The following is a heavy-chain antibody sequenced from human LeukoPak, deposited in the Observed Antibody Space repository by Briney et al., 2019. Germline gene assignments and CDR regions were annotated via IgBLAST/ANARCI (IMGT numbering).Heavy chain of an antibody. CDR2: IYYSGST. V-gene: IGHV4-59*12. CDR1: GDSISSFY. Sequence: SETLSLTCTVSGDSISSFYWSWIRQPPGKGLEWIGYIYYSGSTNYNPSLKSRVTISVDTSKNQFSLKLSSVTAADTAMYYCARGTLYSGSSYYFDYWGQGSQVTVSS. CDR3: ARGTLYSGSSYYFDY. D-gene: IGHD5-12*01. J-gene: IGHJ4*02.